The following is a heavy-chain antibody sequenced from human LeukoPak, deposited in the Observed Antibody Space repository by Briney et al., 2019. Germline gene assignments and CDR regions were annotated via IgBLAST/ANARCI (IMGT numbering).Heavy chain of an antibody. Sequence: GESLNISCKASGYLFSVYWIAWVRQMPGKGLAWMGVIYTGDSDSRYNPSFQGRVTFSADKPISTAYLQWTSLKASDTAIYYCARLSVPAAGLTDAFDIWGQGTKVTVSS. D-gene: IGHD2-2*01. CDR1: GYLFSVYW. CDR2: IYTGDSDS. CDR3: ARLSVPAAGLTDAFDI. V-gene: IGHV5-51*01. J-gene: IGHJ3*02.